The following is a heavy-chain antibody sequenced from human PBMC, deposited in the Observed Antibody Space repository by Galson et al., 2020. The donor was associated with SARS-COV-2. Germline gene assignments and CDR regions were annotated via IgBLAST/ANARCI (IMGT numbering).Heavy chain of an antibody. CDR2: ISYDGSNK. V-gene: IGHV3-30*18. J-gene: IGHJ4*02. Sequence: GESLRLSCAASGFTFSSYGMHWVRQAPGKGLEWVAVISYDGSNKYYADSVKGRFTISRDNSKNTLYLQMNSLRAEDTAVYYCAKVGYSYGYIPSYFDYWGQGTLVTVSS. CDR1: GFTFSSYG. D-gene: IGHD5-18*01. CDR3: AKVGYSYGYIPSYFDY.